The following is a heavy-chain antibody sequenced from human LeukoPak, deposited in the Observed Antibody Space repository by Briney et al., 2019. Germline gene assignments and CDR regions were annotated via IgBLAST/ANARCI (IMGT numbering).Heavy chain of an antibody. CDR3: AEDGLQSSEWSPPLNC. J-gene: IGHJ4*02. CDR1: RLTFINYA. Sequence: PAGSLTLSCAASRLTFINYAMIWLRHAPGKGLEWVTVISYDGRNKYDADFVKGRFMISRDITKNTLYLQMNMRRAEDTATYYCAEDGLQSSEWSPPLNCWGQGTLITVSS. CDR2: ISYDGRNK. V-gene: IGHV3-30-3*02. D-gene: IGHD3-3*01.